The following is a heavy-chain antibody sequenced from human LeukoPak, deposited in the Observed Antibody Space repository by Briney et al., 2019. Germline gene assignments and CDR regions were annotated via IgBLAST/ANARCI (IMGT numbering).Heavy chain of an antibody. D-gene: IGHD2-2*01. V-gene: IGHV1-8*03. CDR3: ARGERSRYQLLLGGRVYYMDV. CDR2: MNPNSGNT. Sequence: ASVRVSCKASGYTFSSYDINWVRQAPGQGLKWMGWMNPNSGNTGYTQKFQGRVTITLNTSISTAYMELSSLRSDDTAIYYCARGERSRYQLLLGGRVYYMDVWGEGTTVTVSS. J-gene: IGHJ6*03. CDR1: GYTFSSYD.